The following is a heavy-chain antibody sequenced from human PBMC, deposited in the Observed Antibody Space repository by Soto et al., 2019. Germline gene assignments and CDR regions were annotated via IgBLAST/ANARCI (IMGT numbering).Heavy chain of an antibody. CDR3: VRRHVSATGIHWFEP. J-gene: IGHJ5*02. D-gene: IGHD6-13*01. V-gene: IGHV1-3*01. Sequence: ASVKVSCTSSGYTFTSYGIHWVRQAPGQRLEWMGWINAANGDTKYSPKFQGRVTITRDTSASTAYMELSSLRSEDTAVYYCVRRHVSATGIHWFEPWGQGQLVTVLS. CDR1: GYTFTSYG. CDR2: INAANGDT.